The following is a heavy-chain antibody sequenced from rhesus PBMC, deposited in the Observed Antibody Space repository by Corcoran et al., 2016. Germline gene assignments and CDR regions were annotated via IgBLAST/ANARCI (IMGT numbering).Heavy chain of an antibody. CDR2: IYCSSGST. CDR1: GGSISSGYD. D-gene: IGHD3-28*01. Sequence: QVQLQESGPGVVKPSETLSLTCAVSGGSISSGYDWSWIRQPPGKGLEWIGYIYCSSGSTNYNPSLNHRVTMAKDASKNQFSLKLSSVTAADTAVYYCARGDSGYYFGAFEFWGQGLRVTVSS. J-gene: IGHJ3*01. CDR3: ARGDSGYYFGAFEF. V-gene: IGHV4-76*01.